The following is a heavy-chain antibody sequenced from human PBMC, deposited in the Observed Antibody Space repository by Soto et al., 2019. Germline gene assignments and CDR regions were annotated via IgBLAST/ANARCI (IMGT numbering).Heavy chain of an antibody. D-gene: IGHD6-19*01. CDR2: IYYSGST. J-gene: IGHJ5*02. Sequence: SETLSLTCTVSGGYVSSHFWTWIRQPPGKGLEWIGYIYYSGSTNYNPSLKSRVTISLDTSRNQFSLELSSVTAADTAVYYCARIFSVASNWFDPWGQGTLVTVSS. CDR3: ARIFSVASNWFDP. V-gene: IGHV4-59*08. CDR1: GGYVSSHF.